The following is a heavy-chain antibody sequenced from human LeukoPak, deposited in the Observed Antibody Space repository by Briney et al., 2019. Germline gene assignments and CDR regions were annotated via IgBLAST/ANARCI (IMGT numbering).Heavy chain of an antibody. CDR1: GFTFSTYW. V-gene: IGHV3-7*04. CDR3: ARAVGATHFDY. CDR2: IKQDGTEK. Sequence: GGSLGLSCAASGFTFSTYWMSWVRQAPGKGLEWVANIKQDGTEKYYVDSVNGRFTISRDNAKNSLYLQMSSLRAEDTAVYYCARAVGATHFDYWGRETQDTVSS. D-gene: IGHD1-26*01. J-gene: IGHJ4*02.